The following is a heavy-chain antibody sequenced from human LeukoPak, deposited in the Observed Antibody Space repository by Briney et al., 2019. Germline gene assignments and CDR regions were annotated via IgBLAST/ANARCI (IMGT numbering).Heavy chain of an antibody. CDR2: IYSGGST. CDR1: GFTVSSNY. CDR3: ARESERFAFDY. V-gene: IGHV3-53*01. Sequence: GGSLRLSCAASGFTVSSNYMSWVRQAPGKRLEWVSVIYSGGSTYYADSVKGRFTISRDNSKNTLYLQMNSLRAEDTAVYYCARESERFAFDYWGQGTLVTVSS. D-gene: IGHD1-1*01. J-gene: IGHJ4*02.